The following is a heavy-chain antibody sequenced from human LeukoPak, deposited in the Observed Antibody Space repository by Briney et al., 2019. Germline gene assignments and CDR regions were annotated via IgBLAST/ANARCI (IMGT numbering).Heavy chain of an antibody. CDR3: ARVAEAAAFDY. V-gene: IGHV3-21*01. CDR2: ISSSNI. CDR1: GFTFSSYS. D-gene: IGHD6-13*01. Sequence: GGSLRLSCAASGFTFSSYSMTWLRQAPGKGLEWVSSISSSNIYYADSLKGRFTISRDNAKNSLFLQMNSLRAEDTAVYYCARVAEAAAFDYWGQGTLVTVSS. J-gene: IGHJ4*02.